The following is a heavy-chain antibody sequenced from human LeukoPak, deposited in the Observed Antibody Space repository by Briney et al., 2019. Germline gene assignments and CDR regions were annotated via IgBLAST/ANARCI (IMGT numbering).Heavy chain of an antibody. CDR2: INSKNGDT. Sequence: ASVKVSCKASGYTFTGYYMHWVRQAPGQGLEWMGWINSKNGDTRSAQQFQGRVTMARDTSTSTAYMELSRLTSDDTAVYYCARDPSQGDEAFDIWGQGTMVTVSS. CDR1: GYTFTGYY. D-gene: IGHD3-10*01. CDR3: ARDPSQGDEAFDI. J-gene: IGHJ3*02. V-gene: IGHV1-2*02.